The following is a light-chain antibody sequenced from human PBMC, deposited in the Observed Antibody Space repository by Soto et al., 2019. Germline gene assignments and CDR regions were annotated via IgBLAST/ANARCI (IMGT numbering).Light chain of an antibody. Sequence: EIVLTQSPGTPSLSPGERDSLSCRASQSVSSYLAWYQQKPGQAPRLVIYAASNRATGIPDRLSGSGSGTGFTLTISGLEPEDFAVYYCQQYSSSPYNFGQGTKLEIK. CDR2: AAS. CDR1: QSVSSY. V-gene: IGKV3-20*01. J-gene: IGKJ2*01. CDR3: QQYSSSPYN.